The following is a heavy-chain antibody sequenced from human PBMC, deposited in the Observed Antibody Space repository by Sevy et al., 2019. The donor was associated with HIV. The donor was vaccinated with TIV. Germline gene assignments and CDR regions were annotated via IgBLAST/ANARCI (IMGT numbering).Heavy chain of an antibody. CDR1: GFTFSSYG. J-gene: IGHJ6*02. CDR2: ISYDGSNK. CDR3: AKDRRVGVPWGSGWDYYGMDV. D-gene: IGHD6-19*01. Sequence: GGSLRLSCAASGFTFSSYGMHWVRQAPGKGLEWVAVISYDGSNKYYADSGKGPFTISRDNSKNTLYLQMNSLRAEDTAVYYGAKDRRVGVPWGSGWDYYGMDVWGQGTTVTVSS. V-gene: IGHV3-30*18.